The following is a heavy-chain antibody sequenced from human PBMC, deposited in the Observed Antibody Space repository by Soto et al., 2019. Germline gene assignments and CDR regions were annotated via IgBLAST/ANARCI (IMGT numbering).Heavy chain of an antibody. Sequence: GASVKVSCKASGGTFSSYAISWVRQAPGQGLEWMGGIIPIFGTANYAQKFQGRVAITAGESTSTAYMELSSLRSEDTAVDYCASPLEQQLVKGDCCGMDVWGQGTTVTVS. J-gene: IGHJ6*02. V-gene: IGHV1-69*13. CDR1: GGTFSSYA. D-gene: IGHD6-13*01. CDR2: IIPIFGTA. CDR3: ASPLEQQLVKGDCCGMDV.